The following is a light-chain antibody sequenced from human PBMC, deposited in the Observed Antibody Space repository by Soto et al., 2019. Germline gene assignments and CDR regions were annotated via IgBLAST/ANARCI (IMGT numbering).Light chain of an antibody. J-gene: IGKJ1*01. V-gene: IGKV3-15*01. CDR1: QGISNN. CDR2: GAS. Sequence: EIVMPQSPATLPASPGESATLSCRASQGISNNLAWYQQKPGQPPRLLIYGASTRASGIPARFSGSGSGTEFTLTISSLQSEDYAVYYCQRKWTFGQGTKVE. CDR3: QRKWT.